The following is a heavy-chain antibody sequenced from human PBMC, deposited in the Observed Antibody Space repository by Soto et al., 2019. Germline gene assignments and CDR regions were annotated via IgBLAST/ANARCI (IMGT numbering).Heavy chain of an antibody. CDR2: ISWNSGNI. CDR3: AKSLKIFGLATTRSGPLDS. CDR1: GFTFDNYA. Sequence: EVHLMESGGGWVQPGRSLRLSCAASGFTFDNYAMHWVRQALGKGLEWVSGISWNSGNIGYADSVKGRFTIARDNAKTSLYLEMNSLRAEDTALYYCAKSLKIFGLATTRSGPLDSWGQGALVTVSS. D-gene: IGHD3-3*01. V-gene: IGHV3-9*01. J-gene: IGHJ4*02.